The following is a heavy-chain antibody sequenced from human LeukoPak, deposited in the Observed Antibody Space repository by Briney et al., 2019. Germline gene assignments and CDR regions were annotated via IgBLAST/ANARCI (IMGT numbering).Heavy chain of an antibody. Sequence: GASVKVSCKASGGIFSSYAISWVRQAPGQGLEWMGGIIPIFGTANYAQKFQGRVTITADESTSTAYMELSSLRSEDTAVYYCARAEGDRITIFESGFDPWGQGTLVTVSS. D-gene: IGHD3-3*01. CDR3: ARAEGDRITIFESGFDP. CDR1: GGIFSSYA. V-gene: IGHV1-69*01. CDR2: IIPIFGTA. J-gene: IGHJ5*02.